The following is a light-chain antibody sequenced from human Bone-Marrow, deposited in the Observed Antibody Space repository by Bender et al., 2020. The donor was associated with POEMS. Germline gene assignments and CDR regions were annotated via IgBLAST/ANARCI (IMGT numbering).Light chain of an antibody. J-gene: IGLJ3*02. CDR3: CSYAGLNNFRV. CDR2: EVS. CDR1: SSDVGRYDY. Sequence: QSALTQPASVSGSPGQSITISCTGTSSDVGRYDYVSWYQQHPDKAPKLIIYEVSKRPSGVPDRFSGSKSGNTASLTVSGLQAEDEADYYCCSYAGLNNFRVFGGGTKLTVL. V-gene: IGLV2-8*01.